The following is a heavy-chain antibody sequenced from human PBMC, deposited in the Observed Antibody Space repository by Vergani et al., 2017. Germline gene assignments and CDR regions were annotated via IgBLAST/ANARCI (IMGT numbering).Heavy chain of an antibody. Sequence: QVQLVPSGAEVKKPGASVKVSCKASGYTFTSYYMHWVRQAPGQGLEGMGIINPSGGSTSYAQKFQGRVTMTRDTSTSTVYMELSSLRSEDTAVYYCAREYCSSTSCYKGRWYFDLWGRGTLVTVSS. D-gene: IGHD2-2*02. CDR2: INPSGGST. CDR1: GYTFTSYY. V-gene: IGHV1-46*01. J-gene: IGHJ2*01. CDR3: AREYCSSTSCYKGRWYFDL.